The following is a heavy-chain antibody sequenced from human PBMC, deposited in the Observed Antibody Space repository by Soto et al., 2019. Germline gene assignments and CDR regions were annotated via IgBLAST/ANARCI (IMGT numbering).Heavy chain of an antibody. CDR3: ARDYPRSTSGDAFDI. V-gene: IGHV1-69*13. D-gene: IGHD2-2*01. J-gene: IGHJ3*02. CDR1: GGTFSSYA. CDR2: IIPIFGTA. Sequence: ASVKVSCKASGGTFSSYAISWVRQAPGQGLEWMGGIIPIFGTANYAQKFQGRVTITADESTSTAYMELSSLRSEDTAVYYCARDYPRSTSGDAFDIWGQGTMVTVSS.